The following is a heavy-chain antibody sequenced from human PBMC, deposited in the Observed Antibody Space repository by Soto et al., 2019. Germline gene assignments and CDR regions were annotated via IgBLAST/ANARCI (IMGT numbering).Heavy chain of an antibody. J-gene: IGHJ6*02. CDR1: GGSISSYY. CDR2: IYYSGST. Sequence: SETLSLTCTVSGGSISSYYWSWIRQPPGKGLEWIGYIYYSGSTNYNPSLKSRVTISVDTSKNQFSLKLSSVTAADTAVYYCARHGVGYYYYVMDVGAQGTTVTVSS. D-gene: IGHD3-3*01. CDR3: ARHGVGYYYYVMDV. V-gene: IGHV4-59*08.